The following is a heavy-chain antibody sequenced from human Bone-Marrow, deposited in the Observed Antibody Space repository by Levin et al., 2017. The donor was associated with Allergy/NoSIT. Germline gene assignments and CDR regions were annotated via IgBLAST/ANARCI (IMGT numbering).Heavy chain of an antibody. CDR1: GHTFTGYY. Sequence: ASVKVSCKASGHTFTGYYVHWVRQAPGQGLEWMGRINPNNGDTNNAQKFQGRVTMTRDTSISTAYMELSRLTSDDTAVYYCARGEPGLGYDAFDIWGQGTMVTVSS. CDR3: ARGEPGLGYDAFDI. D-gene: IGHD1-26*01. CDR2: INPNNGDT. J-gene: IGHJ3*02. V-gene: IGHV1-2*06.